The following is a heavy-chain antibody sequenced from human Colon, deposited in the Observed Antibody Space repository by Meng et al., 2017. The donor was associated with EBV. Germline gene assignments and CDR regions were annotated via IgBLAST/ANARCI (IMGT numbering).Heavy chain of an antibody. Sequence: EVQLVESGGGFVKPGGSLILSCAASGFTLSEAWMSWVRQAPGKGLEWVGRIRSEADGGTIDYAAPVKGRFSISRDDSKNTVYLQMNSLKTEDTAVYYCIKSAGVVVISFWGQGTLVTVSS. CDR2: IRSEADGGTI. D-gene: IGHD2-21*01. CDR3: IKSAGVVVISF. J-gene: IGHJ4*02. CDR1: GFTLSEAW. V-gene: IGHV3-15*01.